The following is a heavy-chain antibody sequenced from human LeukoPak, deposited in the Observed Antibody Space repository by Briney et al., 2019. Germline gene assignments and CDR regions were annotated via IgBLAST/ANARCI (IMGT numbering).Heavy chain of an antibody. Sequence: GGSLRHSCAASGFTFSSYGMHWVRQAPGKGLEWVAVIWYDGSNKYYADSVKGRFTISRDNSKNTLYLQMNSLRAEDTAVYYCAKAPIRITGAFDIWGQGTMVTVSS. V-gene: IGHV3-33*06. CDR2: IWYDGSNK. D-gene: IGHD2-8*02. J-gene: IGHJ3*02. CDR1: GFTFSSYG. CDR3: AKAPIRITGAFDI.